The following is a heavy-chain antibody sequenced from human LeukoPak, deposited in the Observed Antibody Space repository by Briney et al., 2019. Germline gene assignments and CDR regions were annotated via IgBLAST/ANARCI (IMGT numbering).Heavy chain of an antibody. Sequence: GGSLRLSCAASGFTFSSYSMNWVRQAPGKGLEWVSSISSSGSYIYYADSVKGRFTISRDNAKNSLYLQMNSLRAENTAVYYCARAEYQLLSPFDYWGQGTLVTVSS. J-gene: IGHJ4*02. CDR3: ARAEYQLLSPFDY. CDR2: ISSSGSYI. V-gene: IGHV3-21*01. CDR1: GFTFSSYS. D-gene: IGHD2-2*01.